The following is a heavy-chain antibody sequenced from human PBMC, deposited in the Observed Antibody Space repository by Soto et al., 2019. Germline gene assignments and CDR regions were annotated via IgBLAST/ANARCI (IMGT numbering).Heavy chain of an antibody. V-gene: IGHV4-59*01. D-gene: IGHD6-19*01. CDR3: ARSGSGWLDY. Sequence: SETLSLTCTVSGGSISSYYWSWIRQPPRKGLEWIGYIYYSGSTNYNPSLKSRVTISVDTSKNQFSLKLSSVTAADTAVYYCARSGSGWLDYWGQGTLVTVSS. J-gene: IGHJ4*02. CDR2: IYYSGST. CDR1: GGSISSYY.